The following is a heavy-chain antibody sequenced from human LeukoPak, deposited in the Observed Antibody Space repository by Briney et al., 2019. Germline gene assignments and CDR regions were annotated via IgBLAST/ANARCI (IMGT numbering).Heavy chain of an antibody. Sequence: SETLSLTCSVSGGSIRNYYWSWIRQPPGKGLEWIGYIYYSGNTNYNPSLKSRVTISVDTSKNQFSLKLSSVTAADTAVYYCARASKTYGGYVGYPDYWGQGTLVTVSS. V-gene: IGHV4-59*01. CDR1: GGSIRNYY. D-gene: IGHD5-12*01. J-gene: IGHJ4*02. CDR2: IYYSGNT. CDR3: ARASKTYGGYVGYPDY.